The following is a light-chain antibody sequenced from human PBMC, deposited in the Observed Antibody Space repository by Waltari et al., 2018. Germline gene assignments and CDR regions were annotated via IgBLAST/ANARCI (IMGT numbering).Light chain of an antibody. J-gene: IGKJ2*01. CDR1: QNIYNW. Sequence: DIQMTQSPSILSPPIGDRVTITCRASQNIYNWLAWYQQKPGRAPNLLIYEASNLESGVPSRFSGSGSGTEFTLTINSLQPDDFATYYCQQYDAYPYTFGQGAKLEIK. CDR3: QQYDAYPYT. V-gene: IGKV1-5*03. CDR2: EAS.